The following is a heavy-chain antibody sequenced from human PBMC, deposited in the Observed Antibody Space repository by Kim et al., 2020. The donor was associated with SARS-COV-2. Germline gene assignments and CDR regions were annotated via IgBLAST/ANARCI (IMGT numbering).Heavy chain of an antibody. V-gene: IGHV3-30*18. CDR2: ISYDGSNK. J-gene: IGHJ3*02. Sequence: GGSLRLSCAASGFTFSSYGMHWVRQAPGKGLEWVAVISYDGSNKYYADSVKGRFTISRDNSKNTLYLQMNSLRTEDTAVYYCAKGQAPKGVFDAFDIWGPGTMVTVSS. CDR3: AKGQAPKGVFDAFDI. D-gene: IGHD3-10*01. CDR1: GFTFSSYG.